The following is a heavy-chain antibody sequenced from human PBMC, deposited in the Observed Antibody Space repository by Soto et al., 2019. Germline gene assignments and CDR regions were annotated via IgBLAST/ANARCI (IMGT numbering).Heavy chain of an antibody. Sequence: GGSLRLSCATSGFSFSTYPMSWVRQAPGKGLEWVTAISANGRGTSYADSVKGRFTTLRDNSRNTLFLQMNSLRADDTAVYFCVKKRSYDRTNYDHFDYWGQGXLVTVYS. CDR3: VKKRSYDRTNYDHFDY. D-gene: IGHD3-22*01. J-gene: IGHJ4*02. V-gene: IGHV3-23*01. CDR1: GFSFSTYP. CDR2: ISANGRGT.